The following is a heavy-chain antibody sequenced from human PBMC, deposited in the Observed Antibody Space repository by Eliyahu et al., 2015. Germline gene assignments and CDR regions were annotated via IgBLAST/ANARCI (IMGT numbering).Heavy chain of an antibody. J-gene: IGHJ6*02. Sequence: QVQLVESGGGVVQPGGSLRLSCVASEFTFTTYGSQWVRQAPGKGLEWVALLRHDGSTKFYVDSVKGRFTISRDNSKNTIYLQMNSLRPEDTAVYYCARDRDYAMDVWGQGTTVIVSS. CDR2: LRHDGSTK. CDR3: ARDRDYAMDV. V-gene: IGHV3-30*02. CDR1: EFTFTTYG.